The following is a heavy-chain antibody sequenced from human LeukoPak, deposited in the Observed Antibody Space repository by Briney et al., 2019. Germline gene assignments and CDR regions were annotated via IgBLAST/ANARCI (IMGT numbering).Heavy chain of an antibody. CDR2: INPNSGGT. D-gene: IGHD6-19*01. J-gene: IGHJ4*02. CDR1: GYTFTGYY. Sequence: ASVKVSCKASGYTFTGYYMHWVRQAPGQGLEWMGWINPNSGGTNYAQKFQGRVTMTRDTSISTAYMELSRLRSDDTAVYYCTSWGVAVAGTFDYWGQGTLVIVSS. V-gene: IGHV1-2*02. CDR3: TSWGVAVAGTFDY.